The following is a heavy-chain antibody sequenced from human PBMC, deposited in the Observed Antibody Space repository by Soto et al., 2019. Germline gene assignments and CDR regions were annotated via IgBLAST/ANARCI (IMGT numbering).Heavy chain of an antibody. V-gene: IGHV3-53*01. D-gene: IGHD4-17*01. CDR1: GFTVSSNY. CDR3: ARDSYGDYYYYYGMDV. J-gene: IGHJ6*02. CDR2: IYSGGST. Sequence: GGSLRLSCAASGFTVSSNYMSWVRQAPGKGLEWVSVIYSGGSTYYADSVKGRFTISRDNSKNTLYLQMNSLRAEDTAVYYCARDSYGDYYYYYGMDVWGQGTTVTVSS.